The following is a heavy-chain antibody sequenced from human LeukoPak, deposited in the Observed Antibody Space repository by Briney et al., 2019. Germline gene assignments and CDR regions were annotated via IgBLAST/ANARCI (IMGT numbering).Heavy chain of an antibody. V-gene: IGHV3-64*01. J-gene: IGHJ4*02. CDR3: ARAGLYYGSGSYYPY. D-gene: IGHD3-10*01. Sequence: GGSLRLSCAASGFTFSDYAMHWVRQAPGKGLEYVSSISPNGDNTYYANSVKGRFTISRDNSKNTLYLQMGSLRAEDMAVYYCARAGLYYGSGSYYPYWGQGTLVTVSS. CDR1: GFTFSDYA. CDR2: ISPNGDNT.